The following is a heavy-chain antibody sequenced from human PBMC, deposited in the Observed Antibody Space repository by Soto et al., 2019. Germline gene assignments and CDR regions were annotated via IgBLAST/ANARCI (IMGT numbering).Heavy chain of an antibody. D-gene: IGHD3-10*01. CDR3: ARRLWSGESYRFDP. J-gene: IGHJ5*02. CDR2: IYYSGTT. Sequence: SETLSLTCTVSGGSISSSHYFWGWIRQPPGKGLEWIGSIYYSGTTYYNPSLKSRVTISVDTSKNQFSLNLSSVTAADTAVYYCARRLWSGESYRFDPWGQGTLVTVSS. V-gene: IGHV4-39*01. CDR1: GGSISSSHYF.